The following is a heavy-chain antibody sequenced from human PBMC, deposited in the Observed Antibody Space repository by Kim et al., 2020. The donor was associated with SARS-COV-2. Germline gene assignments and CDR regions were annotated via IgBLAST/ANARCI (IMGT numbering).Heavy chain of an antibody. CDR2: T. V-gene: IGHV4-39*01. Sequence: THYNPPLKRRVTISVDTSKNQFPLKLSSVTAADTAVYYCARHGYSSDFDYWGQGTLVTVSS. D-gene: IGHD6-25*01. J-gene: IGHJ4*02. CDR3: ARHGYSSDFDY.